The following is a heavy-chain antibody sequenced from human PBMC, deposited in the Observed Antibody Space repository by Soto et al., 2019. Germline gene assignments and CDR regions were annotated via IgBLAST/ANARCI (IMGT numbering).Heavy chain of an antibody. Sequence: PPETLSLACAVYGGSFSGYYWGWIRPPHGEGLEWIGEINHGGSTNYNPSLKSRVTISVDTSKSQFSLKLTSVTAADRAVYFCARGSVDTVDSSGFYDYWGQGTPVTVSS. V-gene: IGHV4-34*01. CDR3: ARGSVDTVDSSGFYDY. D-gene: IGHD3-22*01. CDR1: GGSFSGYY. J-gene: IGHJ4*02. CDR2: INHGGST.